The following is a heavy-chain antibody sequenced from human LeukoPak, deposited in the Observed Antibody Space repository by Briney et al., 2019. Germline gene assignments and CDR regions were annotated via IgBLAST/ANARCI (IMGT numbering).Heavy chain of an antibody. CDR3: ARGGDGDYGAFHL. Sequence: PSETLSLTCTVSGGSLTSGGYYWSWIQQHPGKGLEWIGYIYYSGSTYYNPSLKSRVTISVDTSKNQFSLKLSSVTAADTAVYYCARGGDGDYGAFHLWGQGTLVIVS. CDR2: IYYSGST. V-gene: IGHV4-31*03. CDR1: GGSLTSGGYY. D-gene: IGHD4-17*01. J-gene: IGHJ3*01.